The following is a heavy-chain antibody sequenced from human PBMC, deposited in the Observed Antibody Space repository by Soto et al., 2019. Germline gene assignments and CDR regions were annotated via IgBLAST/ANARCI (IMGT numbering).Heavy chain of an antibody. J-gene: IGHJ4*02. V-gene: IGHV6-1*01. D-gene: IGHD3-22*01. CDR3: GSDNEGDFYDL. Sequence: SQTLSLTCTISEDGVSSSVATWNWIWQSPTRGLEWLGRTYYRSKWYNEYAVSVKSGISINPDTSKNQFSLQLNSVTPDDTAVYYYGSDNEGDFYDLRGRGT. CDR1: EDGVSSSVAT. CDR2: TYYRSKWYN.